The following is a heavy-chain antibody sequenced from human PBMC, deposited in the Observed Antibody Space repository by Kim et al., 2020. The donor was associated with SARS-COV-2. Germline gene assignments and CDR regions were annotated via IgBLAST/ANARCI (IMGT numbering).Heavy chain of an antibody. J-gene: IGHJ3*01. CDR3: ARAPTGNAFVV. CDR2: IYYSGAWEKS. CDR1: GDSITGSY. Sequence: SETLSLTCIVSGDSITGSYWSWIRQAPGKGLEYIGYIYYSGAWEKSEYSHSLQSRVSMSVDTSQYDFSLKLRALTSSDTAADYCARAPTGNAFVVSGPG. D-gene: IGHD4-17*01. V-gene: IGHV4-59*08.